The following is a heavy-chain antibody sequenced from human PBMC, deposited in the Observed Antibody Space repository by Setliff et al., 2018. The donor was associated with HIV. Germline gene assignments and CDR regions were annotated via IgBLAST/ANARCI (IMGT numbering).Heavy chain of an antibody. V-gene: IGHV4-39*07. D-gene: IGHD3-22*01. CDR1: GGSLSSGSYY. Sequence: SETLSLTCSVSGGSLSSGSYYWGWLRPPPGKGLEWIGNIFYSGDSYYNPSLKSRVAISVDTSKNQFSLKLKSVTAADTAVYFCARDYLQISGYYSGPNGAFDMWGQGAMVTVSS. CDR3: ARDYLQISGYYSGPNGAFDM. J-gene: IGHJ3*02. CDR2: IFYSGDS.